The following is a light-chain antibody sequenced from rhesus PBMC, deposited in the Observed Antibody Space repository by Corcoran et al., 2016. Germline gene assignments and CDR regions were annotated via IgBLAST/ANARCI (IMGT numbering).Light chain of an antibody. CDR1: QSISSW. J-gene: IGKJ1*01. V-gene: IGKV1-22*01. CDR3: QQYSSSPRT. CDR2: KAS. Sequence: DIQMTQSPSSLSASVGDTVTISCRASQSISSWLAWYQQKPGKAPNLLIYKASPLQSGVPSRFSGSGSRTDFTLTISGLQSEDFATYYWQQYSSSPRTFGQGTKVEIK.